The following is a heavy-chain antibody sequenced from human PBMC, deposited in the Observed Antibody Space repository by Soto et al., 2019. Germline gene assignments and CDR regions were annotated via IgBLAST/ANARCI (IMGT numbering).Heavy chain of an antibody. CDR3: ARVVSNDFWSGYYTTGLGY. CDR1: GFTFSSYS. V-gene: IGHV3-21*01. Sequence: GGSLRLSCAASGFTFSSYSMNWVRQAPGKGLEWVSSISSSSSYIYYADSVKGRFTISRDNAKNSLYLQMNSLRAEDTAVYYCARVVSNDFWSGYYTTGLGYWGQGTLVTVSS. D-gene: IGHD3-3*01. CDR2: ISSSSSYI. J-gene: IGHJ4*02.